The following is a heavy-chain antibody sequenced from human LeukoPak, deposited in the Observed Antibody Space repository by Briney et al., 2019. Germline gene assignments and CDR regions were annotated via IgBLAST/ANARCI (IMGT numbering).Heavy chain of an antibody. CDR2: INPHTGAA. V-gene: IGHV1-2*02. CDR1: GYTFTEYY. J-gene: IGHJ4*02. Sequence: ASVKVSCKVAGYTFTEYYINWVRQTPGRGLEWMGLINPHTGAAVYTQKFQGRVTLTRDTSSSTAYMHLSSLRSDDTAVYYCARGISGYSPWGQGTPGTVSS. CDR3: ARGISGYSP. D-gene: IGHD3-22*01.